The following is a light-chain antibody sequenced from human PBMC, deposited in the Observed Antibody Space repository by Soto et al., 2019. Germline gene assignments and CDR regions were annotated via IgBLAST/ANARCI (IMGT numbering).Light chain of an antibody. V-gene: IGKV1-5*03. CDR2: KAS. CDR1: QTISSW. CDR3: ERHSRYAGR. Sequence: ASQTISSWLAWYQQKPGKAPKLLIYKASTLKSGVPSRFSGSGPGTEFNLSIRCLQSDDSATHYCERHSRYAGRVGEGTKVDIK. J-gene: IGKJ1*01.